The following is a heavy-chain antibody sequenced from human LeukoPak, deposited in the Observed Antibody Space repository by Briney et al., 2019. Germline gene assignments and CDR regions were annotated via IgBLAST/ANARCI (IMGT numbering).Heavy chain of an antibody. J-gene: IGHJ4*02. CDR2: IYTSGST. D-gene: IGHD3-22*01. V-gene: IGHV4-4*07. Sequence: PSETLSLTCTVSGGSISSYYWSWIRQPAGKGLEWIGRIYTSGSTNYNPSLKSRVTMSVDTSKNQFSLKLSSVTAADTAVYYCARDASGYYDSSGYYSFWMPYFDYWGQGTLVTVSS. CDR3: ARDASGYYDSSGYYSFWMPYFDY. CDR1: GGSISSYY.